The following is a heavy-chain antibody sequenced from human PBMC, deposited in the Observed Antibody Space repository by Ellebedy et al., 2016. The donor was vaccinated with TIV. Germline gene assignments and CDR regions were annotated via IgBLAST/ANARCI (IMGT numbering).Heavy chain of an antibody. Sequence: PGGSLRLSCAASGLTFSDYYMSWIRQAPGKGLEWISYISSSTTYTNYSDSVKGRFTISRDNAKNSLYLRMNSLRAEDTAVYYCARDYYGSGSYSSDWGQGTLVTVSS. CDR1: GLTFSDYY. J-gene: IGHJ4*02. D-gene: IGHD3-10*01. V-gene: IGHV3-11*06. CDR2: ISSSTTYT. CDR3: ARDYYGSGSYSSD.